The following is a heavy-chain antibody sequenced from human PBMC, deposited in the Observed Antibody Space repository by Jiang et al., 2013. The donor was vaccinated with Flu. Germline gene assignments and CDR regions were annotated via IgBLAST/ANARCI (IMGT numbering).Heavy chain of an antibody. V-gene: IGHV4-59*01. D-gene: IGHD3-3*01. CDR3: ARAPPHPGGIFGVVITDYYYYYGMDV. CDR2: IYYSGST. Sequence: TLSLTCTVSGGSISSYYWSWIRQPPGKGLEWIGYIYYSGSTNYNPSLKSRVTISVDTSKNQFSLKLSSVTAADTAVYYCARAPPHPGGIFGVVITDYYYYYGMDVWGQGTTVTVSS. CDR1: GGSISSYY. J-gene: IGHJ6*02.